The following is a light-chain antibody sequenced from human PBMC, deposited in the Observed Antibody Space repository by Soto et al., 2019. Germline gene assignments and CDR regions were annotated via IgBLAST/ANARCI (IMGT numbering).Light chain of an antibody. CDR2: GAY. CDR3: PQYYNYPRS. J-gene: IGKJ3*01. Sequence: IRLHQRPPSLPPSVGYRATLSCLASQGISSFLAWYQQKPGKPTNLLIYGAYHLKSGVPSRFSGSGSGTDFTLTIRSLQSEDFATYHCPQYYNYPRSFGQGTNVDIK. CDR1: QGISSF. V-gene: IGKV1-8*01.